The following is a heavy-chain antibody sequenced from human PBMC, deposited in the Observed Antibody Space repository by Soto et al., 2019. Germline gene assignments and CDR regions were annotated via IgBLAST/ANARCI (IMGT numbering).Heavy chain of an antibody. D-gene: IGHD5-12*01. CDR3: ARRVATIEGGWFDY. J-gene: IGHJ4*02. CDR2: IYPGDSNT. V-gene: IGHV5-51*01. Sequence: GESLKISCKGSGYSFPSYWIGWVRQMPGKGLEWMGIIYPGDSNTRYSPSFQGQVTISVDKSFSTAYLQWSSLKASDTATYYCARRVATIEGGWFDYWGQGSLVTVSS. CDR1: GYSFPSYW.